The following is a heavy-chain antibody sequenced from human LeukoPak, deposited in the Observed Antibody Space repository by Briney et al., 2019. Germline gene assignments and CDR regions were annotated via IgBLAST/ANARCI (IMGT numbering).Heavy chain of an antibody. D-gene: IGHD5-24*01. Sequence: GESLKISCKGSGYSFTNYWIGWVRQMPGKGLEYMCLIHPADSDTRYSPSFQGQVTISADKSISTAYLQWSSLKASDTAMYYCARLNGYNDYWGQGTLVTVSS. J-gene: IGHJ4*02. V-gene: IGHV5-51*01. CDR2: IHPADSDT. CDR3: ARLNGYNDY. CDR1: GYSFTNYW.